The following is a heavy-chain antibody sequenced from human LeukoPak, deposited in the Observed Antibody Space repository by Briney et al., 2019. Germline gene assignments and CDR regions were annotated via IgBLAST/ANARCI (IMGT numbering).Heavy chain of an antibody. CDR2: IYTSGST. J-gene: IGHJ4*02. Sequence: PSETLSLTCTVSGGSICSGSYYWSWIRQPAGKGLEWIGRIYTSGSTNYNPSLKSRVTISVDTSKNQFSLKLSSVTAADTAVYYCARDGGVDLYSSNSELDYWGQGTLVTVSS. V-gene: IGHV4-61*02. D-gene: IGHD6-13*01. CDR1: GGSICSGSYY. CDR3: ARDGGVDLYSSNSELDY.